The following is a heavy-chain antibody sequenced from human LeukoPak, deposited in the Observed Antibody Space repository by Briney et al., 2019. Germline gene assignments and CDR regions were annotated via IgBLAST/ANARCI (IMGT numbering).Heavy chain of an antibody. CDR1: GYTFTSYA. CDR2: SNAGNGNT. CDR3: ASSQGIVLMVYDTPYFDY. Sequence: ASVKVSCKASGYTFTSYAMHWVRQAPGQRLEWMGWSNAGNGNTKYSQEFQGRVTITRDTSTSTAYMELSSLRSEDTAVYYCASSQGIVLMVYDTPYFDYWGQGTLVTVSS. J-gene: IGHJ4*02. D-gene: IGHD2-8*01. V-gene: IGHV1-3*02.